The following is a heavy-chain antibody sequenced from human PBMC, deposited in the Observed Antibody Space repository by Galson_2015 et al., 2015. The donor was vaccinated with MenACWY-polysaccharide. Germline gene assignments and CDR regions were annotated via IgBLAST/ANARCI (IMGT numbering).Heavy chain of an antibody. CDR1: GFTFSSYV. CDR3: AKGYSYSKSPVDH. V-gene: IGHV3-23*01. Sequence: SLRLSCAVSGFTFSSYVMSWVRQAPGRGLEWVSSITDSGSSTYYVDSVKGRFTISRDSAKNSLYLQMNSLRPEYTALYYCAKGYSYSKSPVDHWGQGTLVTVSS. D-gene: IGHD2-15*01. CDR2: ITDSGSST. J-gene: IGHJ4*02.